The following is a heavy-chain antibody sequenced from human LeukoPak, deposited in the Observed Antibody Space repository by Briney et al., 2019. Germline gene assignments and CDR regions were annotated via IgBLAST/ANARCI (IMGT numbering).Heavy chain of an antibody. CDR1: GFTFSSYA. CDR2: ISGSGGST. V-gene: IGHV3-23*01. J-gene: IGHJ4*02. Sequence: GGSLRLSCAASGFTFSSYAMSWVRQAPGKGLEWVSAISGSGGSTYYADSVKGRFTISRDNSKNTLYLQMNSLRAEDTAVYYCAKVVVGAATTFGYFDYWGQGTLVTVSS. D-gene: IGHD2/OR15-2a*01. CDR3: AKVVVGAATTFGYFDY.